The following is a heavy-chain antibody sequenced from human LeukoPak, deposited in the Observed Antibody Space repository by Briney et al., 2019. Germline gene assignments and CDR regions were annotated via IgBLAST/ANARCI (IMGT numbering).Heavy chain of an antibody. CDR3: ARGGVRRITMIVVVIDLSIDY. Sequence: ASVKVSCKAFGYTFTSYYMHWVRQAPGQGLEWMGIINPSGGSTSYAQKFQGRVTMTRDTSTSTVYMELSSLRSEDTAVYYCARGGVRRITMIVVVIDLSIDYWGQGTLVTVSS. CDR1: GYTFTSYY. D-gene: IGHD3-22*01. CDR2: INPSGGST. J-gene: IGHJ4*02. V-gene: IGHV1-46*01.